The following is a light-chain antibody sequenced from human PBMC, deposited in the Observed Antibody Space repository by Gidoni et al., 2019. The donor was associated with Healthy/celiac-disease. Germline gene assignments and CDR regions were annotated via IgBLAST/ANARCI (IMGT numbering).Light chain of an antibody. Sequence: DIQMTQSPSSLSASVGDRVTITCRASQGISNYLAWYQQKPGKVPKLLIYAASTLQSGVPSRFSCSGSVTDFTLTISSLQPEDVATYYCQKYNSAPWTFXQXTKVEIK. V-gene: IGKV1-27*01. CDR2: AAS. CDR3: QKYNSAPWT. J-gene: IGKJ1*01. CDR1: QGISNY.